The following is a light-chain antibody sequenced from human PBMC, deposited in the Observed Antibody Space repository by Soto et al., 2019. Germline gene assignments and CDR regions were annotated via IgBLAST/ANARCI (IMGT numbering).Light chain of an antibody. CDR1: QSISNN. CDR2: GAS. J-gene: IGKJ5*01. CDR3: QQYNNWPIT. Sequence: EIVMTQSPATLSVSPGERATLSCRPSQSISNNLAWYQQKPGQAPRLLIYGASTRATGIPARFSGSGSGTEFTLTISSLQSEDFAVYYCQQYNNWPITFGQGTRLEIK. V-gene: IGKV3D-15*01.